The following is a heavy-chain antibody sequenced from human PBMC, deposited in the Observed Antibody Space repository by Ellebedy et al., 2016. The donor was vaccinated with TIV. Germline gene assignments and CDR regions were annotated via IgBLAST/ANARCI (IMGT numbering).Heavy chain of an antibody. Sequence: GESLKISCEASGITFSSFTMNWVRQAPGRGLEWVSSISSSGTYIHNADSVKGRFTISRDNAKNSLYLQMNRLRVEDTAIYYCARPAASYSSSWYDFDCWGQGTLVTVSS. V-gene: IGHV3-21*01. D-gene: IGHD6-13*01. CDR3: ARPAASYSSSWYDFDC. CDR1: GITFSSFT. CDR2: ISSSGTYI. J-gene: IGHJ4*02.